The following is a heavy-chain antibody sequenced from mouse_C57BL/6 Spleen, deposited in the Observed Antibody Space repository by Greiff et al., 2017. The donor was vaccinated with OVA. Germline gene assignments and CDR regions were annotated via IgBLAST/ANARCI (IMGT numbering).Heavy chain of an antibody. D-gene: IGHD3-3*01. CDR1: GYTFTSYW. CDR2: IDPSDSYT. J-gene: IGHJ4*01. Sequence: QVQLQQPGAELVMPGASVKLSCKASGYTFTSYWMHWVKQRPGQGLEWIGEIDPSDSYTNYNQKFKGKSTLTVDKSSSTAYMQLSSLTSEDSAVYYCARSRRQLRYAMDYWGQGTSVTVSS. CDR3: ARSRRQLRYAMDY. V-gene: IGHV1-69*01.